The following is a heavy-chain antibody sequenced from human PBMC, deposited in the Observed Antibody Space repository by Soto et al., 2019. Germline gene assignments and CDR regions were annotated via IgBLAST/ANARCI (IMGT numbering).Heavy chain of an antibody. CDR3: ARGGDIVVVPAAIGAY. V-gene: IGHV3-74*01. CDR1: GFTFSSYW. Sequence: GGSLRLSCAASGFTFSSYWMHWVRQAPGKGLVWVSRINSDGSSTSYADSVKGRFTISRDNAKNTLYLQMNSLRAEDPAVYYCARGGDIVVVPAAIGAYWGQGTLVTVSS. D-gene: IGHD2-2*02. J-gene: IGHJ4*02. CDR2: INSDGSST.